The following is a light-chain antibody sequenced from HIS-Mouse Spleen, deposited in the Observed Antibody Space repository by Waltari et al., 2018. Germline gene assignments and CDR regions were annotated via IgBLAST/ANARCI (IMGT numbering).Light chain of an antibody. V-gene: IGLV4-69*01. J-gene: IGLJ3*02. CDR3: QTWGTGAWV. CDR1: SGHSSYA. CDR2: LNSDGSH. Sequence: QLVLTQSPSASASLGASVKLTCTLSSGHSSYAIAWHQPQPEKGPRYLMTLNSDGSHSTGDGIPDRFSGSSSGAERYLTISSLQSEDEADYYCQTWGTGAWVFGGGTKLTVL.